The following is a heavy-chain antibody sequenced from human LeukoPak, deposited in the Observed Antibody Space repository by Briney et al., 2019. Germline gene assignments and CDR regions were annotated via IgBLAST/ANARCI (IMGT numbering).Heavy chain of an antibody. CDR1: GFTFSSCG. J-gene: IGHJ4*02. Sequence: GGSLRLSCAASGFTFSSCGMHWVRQAPGKGLEWVAFIRYDGSNKYYGDSVKGRFTISRDNSKNTLYLQMNSLRADDAAIYYCARDQRLLGYCSSTGCYPLYFANWGQGTLVTVSS. V-gene: IGHV3-30*02. D-gene: IGHD2-2*01. CDR3: ARDQRLLGYCSSTGCYPLYFAN. CDR2: IRYDGSNK.